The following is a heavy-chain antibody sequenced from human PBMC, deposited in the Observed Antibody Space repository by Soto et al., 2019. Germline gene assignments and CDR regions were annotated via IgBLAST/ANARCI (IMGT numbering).Heavy chain of an antibody. D-gene: IGHD1-26*01. J-gene: IGHJ3*02. Sequence: PSETLSLTCTVSGGSISSYYWSWIRQPPGKGLEWIGYIYYSGSTNYNPSLKSRVTISVDTSKNQFSLKLSSVTAADTAVYYCARVGATNAFDIWGQGTMVTVSS. CDR2: IYYSGST. V-gene: IGHV4-59*01. CDR3: ARVGATNAFDI. CDR1: GGSISSYY.